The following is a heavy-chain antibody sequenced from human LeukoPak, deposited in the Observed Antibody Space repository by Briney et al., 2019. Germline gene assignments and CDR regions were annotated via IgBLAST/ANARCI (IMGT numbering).Heavy chain of an antibody. CDR1: GFTFSHYS. V-gene: IGHV3-48*01. Sequence: GGSLRLSCAASGFTFSHYSMNWVRQAPGKGLEWVSYISSSSSSTYYADSVKGRFTISRDNSKNTLYLQMNSLRAEDTAVYYCAKDGYAWLVRGFVDYWGQGTLVTVSS. J-gene: IGHJ4*02. CDR2: ISSSSSST. D-gene: IGHD2-2*01. CDR3: AKDGYAWLVRGFVDY.